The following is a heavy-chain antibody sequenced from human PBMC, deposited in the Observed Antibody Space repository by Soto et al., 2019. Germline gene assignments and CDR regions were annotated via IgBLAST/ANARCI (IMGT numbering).Heavy chain of an antibody. CDR3: ARSFPPEE. Sequence: ELQLVESGGGLVQPGGSLRLSCIAFGFTFSNNAMHWVRQAPGKGLEYVSGISSDGGSTYYADSVKGRFTISRENSKNTLYLQMGGLRDDDMAVDYCARSFPPEEGGQGTLVTVSS. CDR1: GFTFSNNA. D-gene: IGHD3-3*02. CDR2: ISSDGGST. V-gene: IGHV3-64*07. J-gene: IGHJ4*02.